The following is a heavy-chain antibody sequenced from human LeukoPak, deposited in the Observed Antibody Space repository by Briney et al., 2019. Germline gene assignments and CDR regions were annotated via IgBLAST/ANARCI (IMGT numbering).Heavy chain of an antibody. V-gene: IGHV4-30-2*01. CDR2: IYHSGST. D-gene: IGHD3-10*01. J-gene: IGHJ4*02. Sequence: PSQTLSLTCTVSGGSISSGGYYWSWIRQPPGKGLEWIGYIYHSGSTYYNPSLKSRVTISVDRSKNQFSLKLSSVTAADTAVYYCARIALWFGELFHFDYWGQGTLVTVSS. CDR1: GGSISSGGYY. CDR3: ARIALWFGELFHFDY.